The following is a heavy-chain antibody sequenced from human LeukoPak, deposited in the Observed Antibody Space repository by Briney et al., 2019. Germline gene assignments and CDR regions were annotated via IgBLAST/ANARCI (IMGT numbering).Heavy chain of an antibody. V-gene: IGHV3-11*05. CDR3: TRDPRRLDY. CDR1: GFTFSDYY. CDR2: ISGNSGDI. J-gene: IGHJ4*02. Sequence: GGSLRLSCTVSGFTFSDYYMTWVRQAPGKGREWLSYISGNSGDINYLDSVRGRFTISRDNAKNSLYLQMNSLRVEDTAVYYCTRDPRRLDYLGQGTLVTVSS.